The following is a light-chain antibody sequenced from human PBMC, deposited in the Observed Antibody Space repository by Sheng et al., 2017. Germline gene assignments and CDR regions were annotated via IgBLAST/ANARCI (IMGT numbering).Light chain of an antibody. V-gene: IGLV1-44*01. CDR2: GDD. J-gene: IGLJ2*01. CDR3: AAWDDSPNEYVV. CDR1: SSNIGSNT. Sequence: QSVLTQPPSASGTPGQRVTISCSGSSSNIGSNTVNWYRQLPGTAPKLLIYGDDQRPSGVPDRFSGSKSGTSASLAISGLQSEDEADYYCAAWDDSPNEYVVFGGGTKLAV.